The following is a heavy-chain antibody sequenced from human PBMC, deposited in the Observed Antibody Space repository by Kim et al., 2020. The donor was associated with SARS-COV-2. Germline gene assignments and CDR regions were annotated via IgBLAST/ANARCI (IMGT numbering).Heavy chain of an antibody. J-gene: IGHJ4*02. V-gene: IGHV7-4-1*02. Sequence: NPTYAQGFTGRFVFSLDTSVSTAYLQISSLKAEGTAVYYCVREYSSSSFDYWGQGTLVTVSS. D-gene: IGHD6-6*01. CDR2: NP. CDR3: VREYSSSSFDY.